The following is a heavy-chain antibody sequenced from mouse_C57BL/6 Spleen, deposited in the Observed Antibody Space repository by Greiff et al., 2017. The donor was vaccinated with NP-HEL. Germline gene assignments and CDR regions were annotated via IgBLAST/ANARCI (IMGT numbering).Heavy chain of an antibody. V-gene: IGHV1-82*01. Sequence: QVQLKESGPELVKPGASVKISCKASGYAFSSSWMNWVKQRPGKGLEWIGRIYPGEGDTNYNGKFKGKATLTADKSSSTAYMQLSSLTSEDSAVYFCARKGTAQAPLDYWGQGTTLTVSS. CDR3: ARKGTAQAPLDY. D-gene: IGHD3-2*02. CDR1: GYAFSSSW. J-gene: IGHJ2*01. CDR2: IYPGEGDT.